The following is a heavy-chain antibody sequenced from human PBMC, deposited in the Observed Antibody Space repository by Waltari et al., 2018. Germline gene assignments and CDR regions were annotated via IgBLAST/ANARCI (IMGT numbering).Heavy chain of an antibody. D-gene: IGHD2-15*01. Sequence: QVQLQQWGAGLLKPSETLSLTCAVDGGSFSGYYWSWIRQPPGEGLEWIGEINHSGSTNYNPSLKSRVTISVDTSKNQFSLKLSSVTAADTAVYYCARNPLRTYCSGGSCYPPYYFDYWGQGTLVTVSS. CDR1: GGSFSGYY. V-gene: IGHV4-34*01. CDR3: ARNPLRTYCSGGSCYPPYYFDY. CDR2: INHSGST. J-gene: IGHJ4*02.